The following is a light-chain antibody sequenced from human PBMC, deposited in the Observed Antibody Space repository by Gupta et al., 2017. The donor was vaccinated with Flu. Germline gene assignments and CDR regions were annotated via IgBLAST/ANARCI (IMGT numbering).Light chain of an antibody. CDR1: QSISSY. Sequence: DVQMTQSPSSLSASVGDRVTITCRASQSISSYLNWYQQKPGKATKLLVYSASSLQSGVPPRFSGSGCGTDFTLTIIILHTKDFATSCCKQKYSTPSLTFGGATRWRSN. V-gene: IGKV1-39*01. J-gene: IGKJ4*01. CDR2: SAS. CDR3: KQKYSTPSLT.